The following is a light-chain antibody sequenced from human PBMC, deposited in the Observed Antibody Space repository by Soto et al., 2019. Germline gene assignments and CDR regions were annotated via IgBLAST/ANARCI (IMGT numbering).Light chain of an antibody. Sequence: QSALTQPPSASGSPGQSVTISCTGTSSDVGGYKSVSWYQQHPGKVPKLMIYEVTKRPSGVPDRVSGSKSGNTASLTVSGLQAEDEADYYCSSYAGSNNVVFGGGTKLTVL. CDR1: SSDVGGYKS. CDR3: SSYAGSNNVV. J-gene: IGLJ2*01. V-gene: IGLV2-8*01. CDR2: EVT.